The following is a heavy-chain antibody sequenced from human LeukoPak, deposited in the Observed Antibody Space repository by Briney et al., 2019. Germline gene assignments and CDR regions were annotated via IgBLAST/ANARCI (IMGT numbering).Heavy chain of an antibody. V-gene: IGHV1-2*02. Sequence: GASVKVSCKASGYTFTGYYMHWVRQPPGQGLEWMGWINPNSGGTNYAQKFQGRLTMTRDTSISTAYMELSRLRSDDTAVYYCVRDGDIVVVQAAMVNNWGQRALVTVSS. CDR1: GYTFTGYY. CDR2: INPNSGGT. CDR3: VRDGDIVVVQAAMVNN. J-gene: IGHJ4*02. D-gene: IGHD2-2*01.